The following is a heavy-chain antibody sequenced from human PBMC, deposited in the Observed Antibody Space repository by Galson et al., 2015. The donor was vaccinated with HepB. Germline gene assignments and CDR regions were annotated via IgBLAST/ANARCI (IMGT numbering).Heavy chain of an antibody. V-gene: IGHV3-23*01. D-gene: IGHD4/OR15-4a*01. Sequence: SLRLSCAASGLTFTNYAISWVRQAPGKGLEGVAIISGSGDVTFYAGSVKGRFTISRDDSKNTLYLQMNSLRAEDTVVYYCAKRGGVTPGPNYDFFDYWGQGTLVTVSS. CDR3: AKRGGVTPGPNYDFFDY. CDR1: GLTFTNYA. CDR2: ISGSGDVT. J-gene: IGHJ4*02.